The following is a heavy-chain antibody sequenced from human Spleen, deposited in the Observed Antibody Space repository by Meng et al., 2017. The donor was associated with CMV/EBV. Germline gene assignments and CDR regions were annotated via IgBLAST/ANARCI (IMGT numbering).Heavy chain of an antibody. V-gene: IGHV1-69*05. CDR1: GGTFSSYA. CDR3: AREPSSTSTWFDP. Sequence: CRASGGTFSSYAISWVRQAPGQGLGWMGGIIPIFGTANYAQKFQGRVTITTDESTSTAYMELSSLRSEDTAVYYCAREPSSTSTWFDPWGQGTLVTVSS. CDR2: IIPIFGTA. J-gene: IGHJ5*02. D-gene: IGHD2-2*01.